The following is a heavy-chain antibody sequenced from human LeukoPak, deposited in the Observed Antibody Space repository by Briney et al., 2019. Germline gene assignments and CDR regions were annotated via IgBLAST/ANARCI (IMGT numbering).Heavy chain of an antibody. CDR1: GFTFSSYS. V-gene: IGHV3-21*01. CDR2: ISSSSSYI. CDR3: ARGAYTAMVDFDY. D-gene: IGHD5-18*01. Sequence: TGGSLRLSCAASGFTFSSYSMNWVRQAPGKGLEWVSSISSSSSYIYYADSVKGRFTISRDNAKNSLYLQMNSLRAEDTAVYYCARGAYTAMVDFDYWGQGTLVTVSS. J-gene: IGHJ4*02.